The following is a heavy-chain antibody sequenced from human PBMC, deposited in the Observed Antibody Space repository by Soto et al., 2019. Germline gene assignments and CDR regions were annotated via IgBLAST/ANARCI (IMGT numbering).Heavy chain of an antibody. CDR1: GGSISSYY. J-gene: IGHJ6*03. CDR2: IYYSGST. CDR3: ARQVATTDYYYYYYMDV. D-gene: IGHD5-12*01. V-gene: IGHV4-59*08. Sequence: SETLSLTCTASGGSISSYYWSWIRQPPGKGLEWIGYIYYSGSTNYNPSLKSRVTISVDTSKNQFSLKLSSVTAADTAVYYCARQVATTDYYYYYYMDVWGKGTTVTVSS.